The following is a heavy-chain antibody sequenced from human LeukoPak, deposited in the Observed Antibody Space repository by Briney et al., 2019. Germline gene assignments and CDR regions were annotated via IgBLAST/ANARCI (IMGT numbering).Heavy chain of an antibody. CDR2: ISPSAGRT. CDR3: ARSRGFTGYDYVDY. V-gene: IGHV1-46*03. Sequence: ASVRVSCKASGYTFTNYYMHWVRQPPGQGLEWMGIISPSAGRTSYSQKFQGRVTMTRDTSTSTVYMELSSLRSEDTAVYYCARSRGFTGYDYVDYWGQGTLVTVSS. J-gene: IGHJ4*02. D-gene: IGHD5-12*01. CDR1: GYTFTNYY.